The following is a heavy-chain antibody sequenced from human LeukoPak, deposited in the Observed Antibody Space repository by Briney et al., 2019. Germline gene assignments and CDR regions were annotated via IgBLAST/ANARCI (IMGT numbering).Heavy chain of an antibody. J-gene: IGHJ4*02. V-gene: IGHV1-69*13. D-gene: IGHD2-2*01. CDR1: GGTFSSYA. Sequence: SVKVSCKASGGTFSSYAISWVRQAPGQGLEWMGGIIPIFGTANYAQKFQGRVTITADESTSTAYMELSSLRSEDTAVYYCAREIVVVPAAMPGYFYYWGQGTLVTVSS. CDR3: AREIVVVPAAMPGYFYY. CDR2: IIPIFGTA.